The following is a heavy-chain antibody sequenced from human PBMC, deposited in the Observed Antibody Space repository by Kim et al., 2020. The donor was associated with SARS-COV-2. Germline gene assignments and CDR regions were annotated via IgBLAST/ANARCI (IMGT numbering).Heavy chain of an antibody. CDR1: GFTFSSYA. Sequence: GGSLRLSCAASGFTFSSYAMSWVRQAPGKGLEWVSAISGSGGSTYYADSVKGRFTISRDNSKNTLYLQMNSLRAEDTAVYYCAKGGDFWTYKTDAFDIWGQGTMVTVSS. CDR2: ISGSGGST. V-gene: IGHV3-23*01. J-gene: IGHJ3*02. D-gene: IGHD3-3*01. CDR3: AKGGDFWTYKTDAFDI.